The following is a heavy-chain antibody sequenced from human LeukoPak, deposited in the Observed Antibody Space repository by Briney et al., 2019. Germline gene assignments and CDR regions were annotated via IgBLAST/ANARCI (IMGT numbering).Heavy chain of an antibody. CDR2: ISYDGSNK. V-gene: IGHV3-30-3*01. Sequence: QPGRSLRLSCAASGFTFSSYAMHWVRQAPDKGLEWVAVISYDGSNKYYADSVKGRFTISRDNSKNTLYLQMNSLRAEDTAVYYCARDPGPGLRFYDILTGYSPCPFDYWGQGILVTVSS. J-gene: IGHJ4*02. CDR1: GFTFSSYA. CDR3: ARDPGPGLRFYDILTGYSPCPFDY. D-gene: IGHD3-9*01.